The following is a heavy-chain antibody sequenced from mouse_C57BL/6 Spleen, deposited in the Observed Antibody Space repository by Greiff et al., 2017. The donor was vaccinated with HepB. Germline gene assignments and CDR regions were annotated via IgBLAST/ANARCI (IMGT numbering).Heavy chain of an antibody. CDR1: GFTFSSYA. J-gene: IGHJ4*01. Sequence: EAMLVESGGGLVKPGGSLKLSCAASGFTFSSYAMSWVRQTPEKRLEWVATISDGGSYTYYPDNVKGRFTISRDDSQSMLYLQMNNLKTEDTAMYYCVRRGVYAMDYWGQGTSVTVSS. V-gene: IGHV5-4*03. CDR2: ISDGGSYT. CDR3: VRRGVYAMDY.